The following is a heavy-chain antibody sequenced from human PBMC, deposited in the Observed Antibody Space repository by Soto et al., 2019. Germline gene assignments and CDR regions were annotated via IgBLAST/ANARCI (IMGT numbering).Heavy chain of an antibody. D-gene: IGHD5-12*01. CDR2: ISYDGTYK. Sequence: GSLRLSCAASGFTFNNFAMHWVRQAPGKGLEWVAFISYDGTYKYYADSVRGRFTVYRDNSKSTLFLQMNSLKFEDTAVYVCANEVDVAFSSLQYGMDVWGQGPTVTVSS. CDR3: ANEVDVAFSSLQYGMDV. V-gene: IGHV3-30*14. CDR1: GFTFNNFA. J-gene: IGHJ6*02.